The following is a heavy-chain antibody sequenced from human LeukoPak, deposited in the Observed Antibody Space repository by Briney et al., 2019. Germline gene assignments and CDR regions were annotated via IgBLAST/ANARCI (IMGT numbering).Heavy chain of an antibody. CDR2: MNPNSGNT. J-gene: IGHJ4*02. CDR1: GYTFTSYD. CDR3: ARVVGRSWYLIDY. V-gene: IGHV1-8*01. D-gene: IGHD6-13*01. Sequence: ASVKVSCKASGYTFTSYDINWVRQATGQGLEWMGWMNPNSGNTGYAQKFQGRVTMTRNTSISTAYMELSSLRSEGTAVYYCARVVGRSWYLIDYWGQGTLVTVSS.